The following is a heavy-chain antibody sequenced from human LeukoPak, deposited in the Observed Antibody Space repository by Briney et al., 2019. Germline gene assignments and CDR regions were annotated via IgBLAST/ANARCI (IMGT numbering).Heavy chain of an antibody. CDR1: GRSISSYY. CDR3: ARDVDTAMDNAFDI. V-gene: IGHV4-4*08. J-gene: IGHJ3*02. Sequence: SETLSLTCTVSGRSISSYYWSWIRRPPGKGLEWVGRIYTSGSTNYNPSLKSRVTISVDTSKNQFSLKLSSVTAADTAVYYCARDVDTAMDNAFDIWGQGTMVTVSS. D-gene: IGHD5-18*01. CDR2: IYTSGST.